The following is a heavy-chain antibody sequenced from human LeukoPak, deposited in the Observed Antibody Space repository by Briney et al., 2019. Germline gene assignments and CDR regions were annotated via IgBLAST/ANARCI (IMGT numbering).Heavy chain of an antibody. J-gene: IGHJ4*02. CDR3: ATQSRDGYQFDY. CDR2: ISAYNGNT. D-gene: IGHD5-24*01. Sequence: SVKVSCKASGYTFTSYGISWVRQAPGQGLEWMGWISAYNGNTNYAQKLKGRVTMTTDTSTSTAYMELRSLRSDDTAVYYCATQSRDGYQFDYWGQGTLVTVSS. CDR1: GYTFTSYG. V-gene: IGHV1-18*01.